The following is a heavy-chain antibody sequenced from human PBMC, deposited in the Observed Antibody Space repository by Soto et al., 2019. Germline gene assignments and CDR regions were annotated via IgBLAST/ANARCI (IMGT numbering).Heavy chain of an antibody. CDR1: GFTFSNYE. D-gene: IGHD6-19*01. V-gene: IGHV3-48*03. J-gene: IGHJ4*02. Sequence: PGGSLRLSCAASGFTFSNYEMNWVRQAPGKGLEWVSYISSGGSTIYYADSVKGRYTISRDNAKNSLSLQMNSLRAEDPALYYCARDLPRSDWYEAFDYWGQGTLVTVSS. CDR3: ARDLPRSDWYEAFDY. CDR2: ISSGGSTI.